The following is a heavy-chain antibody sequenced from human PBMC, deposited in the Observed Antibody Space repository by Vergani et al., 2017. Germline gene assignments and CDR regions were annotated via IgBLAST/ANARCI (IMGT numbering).Heavy chain of an antibody. CDR1: GFSFNSYW. J-gene: IGHJ5*01. V-gene: IGHV3-74*03. CDR2: IKSDGSIT. CDR3: ARARCIETCYMSNWLDS. Sequence: VQLVESGGNVVQSGTSLRLSCSASGFSFNSYWMHWVRQVPGKGLLWVSRIKSDGSITAYADSVKGRFTISRDNAQNTLYLQMNSLRVEDTGVYYCARARCIETCYMSNWLDSWGQGTLVTVSS. D-gene: IGHD3-9*01.